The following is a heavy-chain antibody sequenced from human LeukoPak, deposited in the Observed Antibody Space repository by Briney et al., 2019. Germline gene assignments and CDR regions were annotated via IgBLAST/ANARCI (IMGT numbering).Heavy chain of an antibody. CDR2: ISGSGGST. D-gene: IGHD2-15*01. J-gene: IGHJ4*02. Sequence: GGSLRLSCAASGFTFSSYAMSWVRQAPGKGLERVSAISGSGGSTYYADSVKGRFTISRDNSKNTLYLQMNSLRAEDTAVYYCAKVVLYSLEPNYFDYWGQGTLVTVSS. V-gene: IGHV3-23*01. CDR1: GFTFSSYA. CDR3: AKVVLYSLEPNYFDY.